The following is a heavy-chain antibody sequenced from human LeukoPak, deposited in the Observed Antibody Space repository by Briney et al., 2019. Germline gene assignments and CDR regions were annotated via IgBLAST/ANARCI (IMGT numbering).Heavy chain of an antibody. CDR2: INHLGHT. V-gene: IGHV3-23*01. Sequence: GGSLRLSCAACGFTFNHYAMSWVRQAPGKGLEWVSGINHLGHTFYADSVKGRFTISRDNSQNTLFLQMNSLRADDTAEYFCARDHGSQDSGAWYVFDYWGRGALVTVSS. J-gene: IGHJ4*02. CDR1: GFTFNHYA. D-gene: IGHD6-19*01. CDR3: ARDHGSQDSGAWYVFDY.